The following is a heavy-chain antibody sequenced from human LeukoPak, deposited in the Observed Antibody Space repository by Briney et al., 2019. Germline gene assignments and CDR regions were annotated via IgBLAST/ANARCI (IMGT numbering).Heavy chain of an antibody. CDR3: AKDPRHPFDY. V-gene: IGHV3-30*18. CDR1: GFTFSSYG. CDR2: ISYDGSNK. J-gene: IGHJ4*02. Sequence: GGSLRLSCAASGFTFSSYGMHWVRQAPGKGLEWVAVISYDGSNKYYADSVKGRFTISRDNSKNTLYLQMNSLRAEDTAVYYCAKDPRHPFDYWGQGTLVTVSS.